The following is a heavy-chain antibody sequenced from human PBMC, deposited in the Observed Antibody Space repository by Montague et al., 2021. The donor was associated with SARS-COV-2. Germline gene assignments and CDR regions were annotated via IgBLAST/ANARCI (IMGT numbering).Heavy chain of an antibody. V-gene: IGHV4-34*01. CDR2: SNHSGGT. J-gene: IGHJ6*03. CDR1: GGSLSGYY. D-gene: IGHD6-25*01. CDR3: ARGLSGSYSGGWVPVALFDCYHYMDV. Sequence: SETLSLTCAVYGGSLSGYYWSWIRRPPGKGLEWIGESNHSGGTNXXPYLKGRVTISADTSKNQFSLKLTSVTAADTAVYYCARGLSGSYSGGWVPVALFDCYHYMDVWASGTTVTVSS.